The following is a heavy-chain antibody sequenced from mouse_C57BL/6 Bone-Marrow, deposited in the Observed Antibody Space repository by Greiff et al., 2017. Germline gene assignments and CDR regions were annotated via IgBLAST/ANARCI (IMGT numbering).Heavy chain of an antibody. D-gene: IGHD1-1*01. Sequence: QVQLQQSGAELVRPGASVKLSCKASGYTFTDYYINWVKQRPGQGLEWIARIYPGSGNTYYNEKFKGKATLTAEKSSSTAYMQLSSLTSEDSAVYFCARDTTPYGDYFDYWGQGTTLTVSS. V-gene: IGHV1-76*01. CDR1: GYTFTDYY. CDR3: ARDTTPYGDYFDY. J-gene: IGHJ2*01. CDR2: IYPGSGNT.